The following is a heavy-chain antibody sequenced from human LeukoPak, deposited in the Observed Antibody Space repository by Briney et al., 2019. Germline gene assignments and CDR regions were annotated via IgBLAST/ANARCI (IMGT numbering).Heavy chain of an antibody. Sequence: GSLRLSCTASGFTFGDYAMSWVRQAPGKGLEWVGFIRSKAYGGTTEYAASVKGRFTISRDDSKSIAYLQMNSLKTEDTAVYYCTRVRLHSNYYYYYMDVWGKGTTVTVSS. CDR3: TRVRLHSNYYYYYMDV. V-gene: IGHV3-49*04. CDR1: GFTFGDYA. D-gene: IGHD6-25*01. CDR2: IRSKAYGGTT. J-gene: IGHJ6*03.